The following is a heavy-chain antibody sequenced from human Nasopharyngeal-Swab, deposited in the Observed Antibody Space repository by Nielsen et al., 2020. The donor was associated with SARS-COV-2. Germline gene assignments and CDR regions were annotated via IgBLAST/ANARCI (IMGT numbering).Heavy chain of an antibody. J-gene: IGHJ3*02. Sequence: SLRISCAASGFTFDDYAMHWVRQAPGKGLEWVSGISWNSGSIGYADSVKGRFTISRDNAKKTLYLQMNSLRAEDTAVYYCARVDVHDAFDIWGQGTMVTVSS. CDR3: ARVDVHDAFDI. D-gene: IGHD3-16*01. CDR2: ISWNSGSI. CDR1: GFTFDDYA. V-gene: IGHV3-9*01.